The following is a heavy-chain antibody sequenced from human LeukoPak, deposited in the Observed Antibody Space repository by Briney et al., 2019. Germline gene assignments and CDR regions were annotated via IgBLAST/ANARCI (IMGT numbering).Heavy chain of an antibody. D-gene: IGHD5-18*01. J-gene: IGHJ4*02. CDR3: ARDAPGNTALDY. CDR2: INGYGSST. CDR1: GFTFVSYW. Sequence: GGSLRLSCAASGFTFVSYWMHWVRQAPGKGLVWVSRINGYGSSTDFADSVKGRFTISRDNAKNTLYLQMNSLRAEDTAVYYCARDAPGNTALDYWGQGILVTVSS. V-gene: IGHV3-74*01.